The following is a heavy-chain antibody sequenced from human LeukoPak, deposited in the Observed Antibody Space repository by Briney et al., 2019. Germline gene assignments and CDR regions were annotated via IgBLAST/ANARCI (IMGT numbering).Heavy chain of an antibody. D-gene: IGHD1-1*01. CDR1: GFTFSDYY. J-gene: IGHJ4*02. CDR2: ISSSSSYT. V-gene: IGHV3-11*06. CDR3: AREGAQLERRLGYFDY. Sequence: GGSLRLSCAASGFTFSDYYMSWIRQAPGKGLEWVSYISSSSSYTNYADSVKGRFTISRDNAKNSLYLQMNSLRAEDTAVYYCAREGAQLERRLGYFDYWGQGTLVTVSS.